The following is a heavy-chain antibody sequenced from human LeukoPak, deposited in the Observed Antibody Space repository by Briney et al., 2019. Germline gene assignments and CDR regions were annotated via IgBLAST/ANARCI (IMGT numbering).Heavy chain of an antibody. CDR2: INPSGGST. D-gene: IGHD3-3*01. CDR3: AKGGSLLPYYDFWSQRTLDY. CDR1: GYTFTIYY. J-gene: IGHJ4*02. V-gene: IGHV1-46*01. Sequence: ASVKVSFKSSGYTFTIYYMHWARQAPGQGREGMGLINPSGGSTSYAQKFQGRVTMTRDTSTSTVYMELSSLRSEDTAVYYCAKGGSLLPYYDFWSQRTLDYWGQGTLVTVSS.